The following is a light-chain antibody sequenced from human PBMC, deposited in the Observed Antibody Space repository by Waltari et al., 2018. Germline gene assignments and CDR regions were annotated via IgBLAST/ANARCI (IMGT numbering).Light chain of an antibody. CDR3: CSYAGSAIWV. CDR1: SSAVGSYNL. Sequence: QSALTQPASVSGSPGQSITISCTGTSSAVGSYNLVSWYQQHPGKAPKLMIYEDNKRPSGFSNRFAGSKTSTTASLTISGLQAEDEADDYCCSYAGSAIWVFGGGTKLTVL. V-gene: IGLV2-23*01. CDR2: EDN. J-gene: IGLJ3*02.